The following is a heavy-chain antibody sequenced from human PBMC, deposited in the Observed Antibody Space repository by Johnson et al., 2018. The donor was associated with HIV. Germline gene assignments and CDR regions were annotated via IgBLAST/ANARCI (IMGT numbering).Heavy chain of an antibody. J-gene: IGHJ3*02. CDR1: GFTFSSYT. CDR2: ISSNGGST. V-gene: IGHV3-64*01. Sequence: VQLVESGGGLVQPGGSLRLSCAASGFTFSSYTLHWVRQAPGKGLEYVSAISSNGGSTYYANSVKGRFTISRDNSKNTLYVQMGNLRADDMAVYYCAREETTAPAAFDIWGQGTMVTVSS. D-gene: IGHD4-17*01. CDR3: AREETTAPAAFDI.